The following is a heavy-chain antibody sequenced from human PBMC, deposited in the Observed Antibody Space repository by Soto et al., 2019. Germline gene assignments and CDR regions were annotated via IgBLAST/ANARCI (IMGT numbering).Heavy chain of an antibody. Sequence: QVQLQESGPGLVKPSGTLSLTCAVSSGSISSSNWWSWVRQPPGKGLEWIGEIYHSGSTNYNPSLQGRGTISGDKSKNQFSLKLSSVTAADTAVYYCARGGDYVPFDYWGQGTLVTVSS. CDR1: SGSISSSNW. CDR3: ARGGDYVPFDY. CDR2: IYHSGST. J-gene: IGHJ4*02. D-gene: IGHD4-17*01. V-gene: IGHV4-4*02.